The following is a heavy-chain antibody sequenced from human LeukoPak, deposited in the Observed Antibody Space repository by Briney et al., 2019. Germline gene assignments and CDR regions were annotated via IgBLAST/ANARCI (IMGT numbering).Heavy chain of an antibody. CDR1: GYTFTSYA. V-gene: IGHV1-69*04. CDR2: IIPILGIA. D-gene: IGHD6-19*01. J-gene: IGHJ5*02. CDR3: ARQYSSGWSYNWFDP. Sequence: GASVKVSCKASGYTFTSYAISWVRQAPGQGLEWMGRIIPILGIANYAQKFQGRVTITADKSTSTAYMELSSLRSEDTAVYYCARQYSSGWSYNWFDPWGQGTLVTVSS.